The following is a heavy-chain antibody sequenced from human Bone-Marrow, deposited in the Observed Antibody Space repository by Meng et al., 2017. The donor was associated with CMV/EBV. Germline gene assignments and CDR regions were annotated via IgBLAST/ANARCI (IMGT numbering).Heavy chain of an antibody. CDR2: IYYSGST. D-gene: IGHD3-3*01. CDR1: GGSFSGYY. J-gene: IGHJ6*02. Sequence: SETLSLTCAVYGGSFSGYYWSWIRQPPGKGLEWIGSIYYSGSTYYNPSLKSRVTISVDTSKNQFSLKLSSVTAADTAVYYCARDLLAAFGVVTLYYYYGMDVWGQGTTVTVSS. CDR3: ARDLLAAFGVVTLYYYYGMDV. V-gene: IGHV4-34*01.